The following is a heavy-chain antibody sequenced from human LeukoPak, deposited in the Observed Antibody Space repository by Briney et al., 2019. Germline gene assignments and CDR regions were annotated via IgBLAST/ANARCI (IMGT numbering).Heavy chain of an antibody. J-gene: IGHJ6*02. V-gene: IGHV3-7*01. CDR3: ARDFRSYSSSHYYYYGMDV. Sequence: PGGSLRLSCAASAFTFSSYWMSWVRQAPGKGREWVANIKQDGSEKYYVDSVKGRFTISRDNAKNSLYLQMNSLRAEDTAVYYCARDFRSYSSSHYYYYGMDVWGQGTTVTVSS. D-gene: IGHD6-13*01. CDR1: AFTFSSYW. CDR2: IKQDGSEK.